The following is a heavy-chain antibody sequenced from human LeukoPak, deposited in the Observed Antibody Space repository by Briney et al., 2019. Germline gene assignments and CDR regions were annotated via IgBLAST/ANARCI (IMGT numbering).Heavy chain of an antibody. Sequence: SETLSLTCTVSGGSISSYYWSWIRQPPGKGLEWIGYIYYSGSTNYNPSLKSRVTLSVDTSKNQFSLKLSSVTAADTAVYYCARLRGYDFWSGYFNYYYYGMDVWGQGTTVTVSS. CDR2: IYYSGST. J-gene: IGHJ6*02. CDR1: GGSISSYY. D-gene: IGHD3-3*01. V-gene: IGHV4-59*08. CDR3: ARLRGYDFWSGYFNYYYYGMDV.